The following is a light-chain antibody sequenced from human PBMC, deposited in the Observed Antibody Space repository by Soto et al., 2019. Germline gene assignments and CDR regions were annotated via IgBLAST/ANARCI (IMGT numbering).Light chain of an antibody. Sequence: EVVMTQSPATLSVFPGERVTLSCRASQSVSSSLAWYQQKPGQAPRLLIYSASTRATGITARFSGSGSGTEFTLTISSLESEHFAVYYCQQYINGYTFGQGTKLEIK. CDR1: QSVSSS. CDR2: SAS. J-gene: IGKJ2*01. V-gene: IGKV3-15*01. CDR3: QQYINGYT.